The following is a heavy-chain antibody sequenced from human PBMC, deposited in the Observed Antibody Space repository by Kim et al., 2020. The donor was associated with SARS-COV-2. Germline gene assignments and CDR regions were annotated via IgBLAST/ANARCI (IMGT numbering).Heavy chain of an antibody. J-gene: IGHJ6*02. Sequence: SETLSLTCAVYGGSFSGYYWSWIRQPPGNGLEWIGEINHSGSTNYNPSLKSRVTISVDTSKNQFSLKLSSVTAADTAVYYCARAGRGYSYGYYDGHKYGMDVWGQGTTVTVSS. D-gene: IGHD5-18*01. V-gene: IGHV4-34*01. CDR1: GGSFSGYY. CDR2: INHSGST. CDR3: ARAGRGYSYGYYDGHKYGMDV.